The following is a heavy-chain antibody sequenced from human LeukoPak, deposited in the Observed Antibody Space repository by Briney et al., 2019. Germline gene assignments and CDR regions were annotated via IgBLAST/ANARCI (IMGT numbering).Heavy chain of an antibody. CDR1: GFTFSNAW. V-gene: IGHV3-15*01. Sequence: GGSLRLSCAASGFTFSNAWMSWVRQAPGKGLEWVGRIKSKTDGGTTDYAAPVKGRFTISRDDSKNTLYLQMSSLRAEDTAVYYCARGYIQPEIWGQGTVVIVSS. D-gene: IGHD5-24*01. CDR3: ARGYIQPEI. CDR2: IKSKTDGGTT. J-gene: IGHJ3*02.